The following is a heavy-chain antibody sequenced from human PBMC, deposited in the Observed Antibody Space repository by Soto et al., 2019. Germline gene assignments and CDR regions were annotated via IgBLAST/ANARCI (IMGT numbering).Heavy chain of an antibody. CDR3: ARGWGYDSTDYYYAY. V-gene: IGHV1-69*01. D-gene: IGHD3-22*01. Sequence: QVQLVQSGAEVRKPGSSVRGSCKASGGSFNRHTISWVRQAPGQGLEWMGGIIPIFGTANHAQKFQGRVTIIADESTSTVYMELRSLRSDDTAIYYCARGWGYDSTDYYYAYWGQGTLVIVSS. J-gene: IGHJ4*02. CDR2: IIPIFGTA. CDR1: GGSFNRHT.